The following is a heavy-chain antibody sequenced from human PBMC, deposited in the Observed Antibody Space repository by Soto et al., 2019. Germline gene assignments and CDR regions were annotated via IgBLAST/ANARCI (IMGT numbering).Heavy chain of an antibody. CDR3: TTVSGYCGGDCYSDY. D-gene: IGHD2-21*02. V-gene: IGHV3-15*01. J-gene: IGHJ4*02. CDR2: IKSKTDGGTT. Sequence: GGSLRLSCAASGFTFSNAWMIWVRQAPGKGLEWVGRIKSKTDGGTTDYAAPVKGRFTISRDDSKNTPYLQMNSLKTEDTAVYYCTTVSGYCGGDCYSDYWGQGTLVTVSS. CDR1: GFTFSNAW.